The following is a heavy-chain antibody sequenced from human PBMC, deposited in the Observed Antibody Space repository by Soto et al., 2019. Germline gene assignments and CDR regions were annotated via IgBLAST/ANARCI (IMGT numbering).Heavy chain of an antibody. V-gene: IGHV3-48*03. CDR3: AAIVVVPAAPMDA. D-gene: IGHD2-2*01. Sequence: GGSLRLSCAASGFTFSSYDMNWVRQAPGKGLECVSYMSSSGSTIYYADSVKGRFTVSRDNAKSSLYLQMNSLRAEDTAVYYCAAIVVVPAAPMDAWGQGTTVTVYS. J-gene: IGHJ6*02. CDR1: GFTFSSYD. CDR2: MSSSGSTI.